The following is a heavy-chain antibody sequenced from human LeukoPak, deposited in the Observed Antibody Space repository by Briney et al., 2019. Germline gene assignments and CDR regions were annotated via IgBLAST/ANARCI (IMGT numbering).Heavy chain of an antibody. CDR1: GFTFSSYA. CDR2: ISYDGSNK. V-gene: IGHV3-30-3*01. D-gene: IGHD3-3*01. Sequence: GGSLRLSCAASGFTFSSYAMSWVRQAPGKGLEWVAVISYDGSNKYYADSVKGRFTISRDNSKNTLYLQMNSLRAEDTAVYYCATAWYYDFWSGYYTKDYWGQGTLVTVSS. CDR3: ATAWYYDFWSGYYTKDY. J-gene: IGHJ4*02.